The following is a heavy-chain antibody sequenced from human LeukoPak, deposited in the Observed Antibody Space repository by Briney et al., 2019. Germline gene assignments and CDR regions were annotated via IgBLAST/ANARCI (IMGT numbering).Heavy chain of an antibody. CDR3: AREGWLRCFDY. CDR2: IWYDGSNK. CDR1: GFTFSSYG. J-gene: IGHJ4*02. D-gene: IGHD3-16*01. V-gene: IGHV3-33*01. Sequence: GGSLRLSCAASGFTFSSYGMHWVRQAPGKGLEWVAVIWYDGSNKYYADSVKGRFTISRDNSKNTLYLQMNSLRAEDTAVYYCAREGWLRCFDYWGQGTLVTVSS.